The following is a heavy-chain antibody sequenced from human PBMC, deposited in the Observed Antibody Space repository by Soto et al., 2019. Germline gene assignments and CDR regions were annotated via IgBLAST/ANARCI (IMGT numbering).Heavy chain of an antibody. Sequence: PWGILRLSCAASGFTLSSYSLNWVRQAPGKGLEWVSSISSRSSYIYYADSVKGRFTISRDNAKNSLYLQMNSLRAEDTAVYYCARFPGRAAAGTPYYYYGMDVWGQGTMVTVSS. V-gene: IGHV3-21*01. CDR1: GFTLSSYS. J-gene: IGHJ6*02. D-gene: IGHD6-13*01. CDR3: ARFPGRAAAGTPYYYYGMDV. CDR2: ISSRSSYI.